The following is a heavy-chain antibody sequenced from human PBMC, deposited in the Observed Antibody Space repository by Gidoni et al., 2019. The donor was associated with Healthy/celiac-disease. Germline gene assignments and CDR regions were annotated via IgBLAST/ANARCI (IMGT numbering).Heavy chain of an antibody. CDR2: IYYSGST. V-gene: IGHV4-39*01. J-gene: IGHJ4*02. CDR3: ARQASPLTAMVYY. CDR1: GGSISSSSYY. Sequence: QLQLQESGPGLVKPSETLSLTCTVSGGSISSSSYYWGWIRQPPGKGLEWIGSIYYSGSTYYNPSLKSRVTISVDTSKNQFSLKLSSVTAADTAVYYCARQASPLTAMVYYWGQGTLVTVSS. D-gene: IGHD5-18*01.